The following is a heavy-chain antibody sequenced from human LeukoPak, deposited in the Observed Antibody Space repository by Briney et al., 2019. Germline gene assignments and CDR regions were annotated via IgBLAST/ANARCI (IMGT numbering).Heavy chain of an antibody. CDR1: GGTFSSYA. D-gene: IGHD3-10*01. V-gene: IGHV1-69*13. Sequence: SVKVSCKASGGTFSSYAFSWVRQAPGQGLEWMGAIIPIFGTTHYAQKFQGRVTITADESTSTAYMELSSLRSEDTAVYYCARVALWFGAATRDYYYGMDVWGQGTTVTVSS. J-gene: IGHJ6*02. CDR3: ARVALWFGAATRDYYYGMDV. CDR2: IIPIFGTT.